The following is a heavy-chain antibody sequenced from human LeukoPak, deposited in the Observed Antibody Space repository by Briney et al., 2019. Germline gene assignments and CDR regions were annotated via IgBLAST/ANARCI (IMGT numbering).Heavy chain of an antibody. V-gene: IGHV4-38-2*02. CDR3: ARGLSGRLGVGNGKVAGTTHDGGYYYYYMDV. Sequence: SETLSLTCTVSGYSISSNYYWGWIRQPPGKGLKWIRSINHSGSTNYNPSLKSLVTISVDTSKNQFSLKLSSVTAADTAVYYCARGLSGRLGVGNGKVAGTTHDGGYYYYYMDVWGKGTTVTVSS. CDR2: INHSGST. CDR1: GYSISSNYY. J-gene: IGHJ6*03. D-gene: IGHD6-19*01.